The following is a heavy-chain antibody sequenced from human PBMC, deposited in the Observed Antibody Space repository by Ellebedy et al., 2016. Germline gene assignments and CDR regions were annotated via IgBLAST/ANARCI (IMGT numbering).Heavy chain of an antibody. D-gene: IGHD4-17*01. J-gene: IGHJ4*02. V-gene: IGHV4-34*01. CDR3: ARHLGVDYHDYVAP. CDR2: INHSGST. CDR1: GGSFSGYY. Sequence: SETLSLTCAVHGGSFSGYYWSWIRQPPGKGLEWIGEINHSGSTNYNPSLRSRVTISVDTTKNQFSLKLRSVTAADTAVYHCARHLGVDYHDYVAPWGQGTLVTVSS.